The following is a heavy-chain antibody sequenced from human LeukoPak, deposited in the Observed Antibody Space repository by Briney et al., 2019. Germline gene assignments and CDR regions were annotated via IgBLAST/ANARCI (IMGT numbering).Heavy chain of an antibody. Sequence: GASVEVSCKASGYTFTSYYMHWVRQAPGQGLEWMGIINPSGGSTSYAQKFQGRVTMTRDTSTSTVYMELSSLRSEDTAVYYCASSGWFDAFDIWGQGTMVTVSS. CDR3: ASSGWFDAFDI. D-gene: IGHD6-19*01. J-gene: IGHJ3*02. CDR1: GYTFTSYY. V-gene: IGHV1-46*01. CDR2: INPSGGST.